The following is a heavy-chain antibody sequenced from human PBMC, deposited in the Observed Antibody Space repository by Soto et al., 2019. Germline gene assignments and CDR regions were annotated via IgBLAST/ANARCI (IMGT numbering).Heavy chain of an antibody. J-gene: IGHJ4*02. CDR2: ISAYNGNT. CDR1: GYTFTSYG. Sequence: QVQLVQSGAEVKKPGASVKVSCKASGYTFTSYGVSWVRQAPGQGLEWMGWISAYNGNTNYAQKVQGRVTMTTDTSTSTAYMELRSLRSDDTAVYYFARAPVSYYDSSGYPPFFDYWGQGTLVTVSS. V-gene: IGHV1-18*01. D-gene: IGHD3-22*01. CDR3: ARAPVSYYDSSGYPPFFDY.